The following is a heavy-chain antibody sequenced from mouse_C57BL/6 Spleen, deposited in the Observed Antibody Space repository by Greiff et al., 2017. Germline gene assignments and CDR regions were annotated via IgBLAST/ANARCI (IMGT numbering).Heavy chain of an antibody. Sequence: EVKLVESGGDLVKPGGSLKLSCAASGFTFSSYGMSWVRQTPDKRLEWVATISSGGSYTYYPDSVKGQFTISRDNAKNTLYLQMSSLKSEDTAMYYCASGAMDYWGQGTSVTVSS. CDR1: GFTFSSYG. J-gene: IGHJ4*01. CDR2: ISSGGSYT. CDR3: ASGAMDY. V-gene: IGHV5-6*02.